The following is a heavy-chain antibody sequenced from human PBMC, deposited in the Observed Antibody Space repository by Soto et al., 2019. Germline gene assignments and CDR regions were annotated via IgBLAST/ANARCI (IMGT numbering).Heavy chain of an antibody. V-gene: IGHV1-18*01. CDR2: ISAYNGNT. CDR1: GYTFTSYG. J-gene: IGHJ6*02. Sequence: GASVKVSCKASGYTFTSYGISWVRQAPGQGLEWMGWISAYNGNTNYAQKLQGRVTMTTDTSTSTAYMELRSLRSDDTAVYYCAREWGAKAWFGELWLYYYGMDVWGQGTTVTVSS. D-gene: IGHD3-10*01. CDR3: AREWGAKAWFGELWLYYYGMDV.